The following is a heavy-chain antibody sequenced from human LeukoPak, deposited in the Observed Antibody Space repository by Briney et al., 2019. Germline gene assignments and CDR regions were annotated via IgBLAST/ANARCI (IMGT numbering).Heavy chain of an antibody. CDR1: GFTFSNYA. CDR3: AKDPTHYRVWDYYETIGLSY. CDR2: ISYDGSNK. Sequence: GGSLRLSCAASGFTFSNYAIHWVRQAPGKGLEWVAVISYDGSNKYYADSVKGRFTISRDNSKNTLNLQMNSLRAEDTAVYYCAKDPTHYRVWDYYETIGLSYWGQGTLVTVSS. V-gene: IGHV3-30*04. J-gene: IGHJ4*02. D-gene: IGHD3-22*01.